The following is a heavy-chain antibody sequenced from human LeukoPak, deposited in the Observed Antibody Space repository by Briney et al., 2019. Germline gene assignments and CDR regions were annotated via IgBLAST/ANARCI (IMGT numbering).Heavy chain of an antibody. V-gene: IGHV3-48*02. Sequence: GGSLRLSCAAPRFTLRDYNMSGVRQAPGGGVERSSYISTSGTKTYYADSVKGRLIISRDNAKNSFYLQTNSLRDEDTAVYYCSREMRNFASGINPSDYWGQGTLVTVSS. J-gene: IGHJ4*02. CDR1: RFTLRDYN. D-gene: IGHD3-10*01. CDR2: ISTSGTKT. CDR3: SREMRNFASGINPSDY.